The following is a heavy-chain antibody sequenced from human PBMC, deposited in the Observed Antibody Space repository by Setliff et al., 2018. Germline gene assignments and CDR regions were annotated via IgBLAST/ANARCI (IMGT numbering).Heavy chain of an antibody. CDR3: ARVTIAVAGYFDF. D-gene: IGHD6-19*01. CDR2: IGAYNGNT. V-gene: IGHV1-18*01. J-gene: IGHJ4*02. CDR1: GGTFSSYG. Sequence: ASVKVSCKTSGGTFSSYGISWVRQAPGQGLEWMGWIGAYNGNTYNAHKFKGRVTMTSDTSTSTAYMELRSLRSDDTAVYYCARVTIAVAGYFDFWGQGTLVTVSS.